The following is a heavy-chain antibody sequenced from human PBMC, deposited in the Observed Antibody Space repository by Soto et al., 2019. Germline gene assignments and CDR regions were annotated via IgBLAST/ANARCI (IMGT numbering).Heavy chain of an antibody. D-gene: IGHD3-9*01. CDR1: GFTFGSYG. CDR3: EREDMDWLPFDY. J-gene: IGHJ4*01. V-gene: IGHV3-33*01. CDR2: IWFDGSNK. Sequence: GGSLRLSCAASGFTFGSYGMHWVRQAPGKGMEWVAVIWFDGSNKYYVDSVKGRFTVSRDNSKNTLYLQLNSLRVEDSAVYYCEREDMDWLPFDYWGQGTLVTVSS.